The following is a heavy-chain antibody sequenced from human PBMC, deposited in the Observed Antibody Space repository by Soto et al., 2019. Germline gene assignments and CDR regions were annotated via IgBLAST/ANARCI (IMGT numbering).Heavy chain of an antibody. V-gene: IGHV3-30*18. CDR3: AKHVSGWNDHFDY. D-gene: IGHD1-1*01. CDR1: GFSFSSYG. Sequence: QVQLVESGGGVVQPGRSLRLSCAASGFSFSSYGMHWVRQAPGKGLEWVAMISYDGTDEYYADSVKGRFTISRDNSKNAVYLQRNSLRDEETAVYYCAKHVSGWNDHFDYWCQGTLVTVSS. J-gene: IGHJ4*02. CDR2: ISYDGTDE.